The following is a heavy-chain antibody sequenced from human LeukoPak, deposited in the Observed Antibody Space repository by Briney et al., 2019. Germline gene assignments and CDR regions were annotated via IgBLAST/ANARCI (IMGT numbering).Heavy chain of an antibody. CDR1: GFTFSDYY. V-gene: IGHV3-11*04. Sequence: GGSLRLSCAASGFTFSDYYMSWIRQAPGKGLEWLSYISSSGYTIYYADSVKGRFTISRDNANNSLYLQMNSLRAEDTAVYYCARYCSSTSCYTPSDVYDIWGQGTMDTVSS. J-gene: IGHJ3*02. D-gene: IGHD2-2*02. CDR2: ISSSGYTI. CDR3: ARYCSSTSCYTPSDVYDI.